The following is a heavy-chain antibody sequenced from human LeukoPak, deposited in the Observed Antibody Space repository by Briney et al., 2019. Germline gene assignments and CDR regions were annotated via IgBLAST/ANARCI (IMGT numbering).Heavy chain of an antibody. D-gene: IGHD6-13*01. CDR1: GFTFSRYS. V-gene: IGHV3-48*02. J-gene: IGHJ4*02. CDR3: ARGAGRGGYYFDY. Sequence: GGSLRLSCAASGFTFSRYSMNWVRQAPGKGLEWVSYISGSSSTIYYADSVKGRSTISRDNAKNSLYLQMNSLRDEDTAVYYCARGAGRGGYYFDYWGQGTLVSVSS. CDR2: ISGSSSTI.